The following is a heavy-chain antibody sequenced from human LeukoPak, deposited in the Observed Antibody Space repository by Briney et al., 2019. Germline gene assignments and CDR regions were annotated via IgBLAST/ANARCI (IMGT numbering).Heavy chain of an antibody. Sequence: SETLSLTCTVSGGSISSYYWSWIRQPPGKGLEWIGYIYYSGSTKYNPSLKSRVTISIDTSKNQFSLKLRSVTAADTAMYYCAREYNSSLIDPWGQGTLVTVSS. CDR2: IYYSGST. CDR3: AREYNSSLIDP. V-gene: IGHV4-59*01. CDR1: GGSISSYY. D-gene: IGHD6-13*01. J-gene: IGHJ5*02.